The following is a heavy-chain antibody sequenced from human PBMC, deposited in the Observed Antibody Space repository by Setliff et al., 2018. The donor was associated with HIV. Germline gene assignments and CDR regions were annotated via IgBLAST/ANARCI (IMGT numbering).Heavy chain of an antibody. CDR3: AREGSYYDILTDNNWFDS. CDR1: GASFSGYY. Sequence: SETLSLTCAVYGASFSGYYWSWIRQPPGKGLEWIGHLYYSGSTNYNPSLRGRVTISVDTSKNQVSLKLNSVSAADTAMYYCAREGSYYDILTDNNWFDSWGQGALVTVSS. V-gene: IGHV4-34*01. CDR2: LYYSGST. J-gene: IGHJ5*01. D-gene: IGHD3-9*01.